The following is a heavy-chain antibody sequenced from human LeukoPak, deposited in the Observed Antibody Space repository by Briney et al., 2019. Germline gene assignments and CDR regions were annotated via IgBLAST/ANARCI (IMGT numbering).Heavy chain of an antibody. V-gene: IGHV1-8*03. J-gene: IGHJ3*02. D-gene: IGHD5-18*01. CDR3: ARGGSWIQLWLAFDI. CDR2: MNPNSGNT. CDR1: GYTFTSYG. Sequence: GASVKVSCKASGYTFTSYGINWVRQATGQGPEWMGWMNPNSGNTGYAQKFQGRVTITRNTSISTAYMELSSLRSEDTAVYYCARGGSWIQLWLAFDIWGQGTVVTVSS.